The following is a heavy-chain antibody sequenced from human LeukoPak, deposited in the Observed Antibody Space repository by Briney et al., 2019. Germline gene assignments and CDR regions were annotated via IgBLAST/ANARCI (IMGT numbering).Heavy chain of an antibody. J-gene: IGHJ3*02. V-gene: IGHV1-18*01. D-gene: IGHD2-15*01. CDR3: ARAGYCSGGSCHTGAFDI. CDR2: ISPYNDNA. CDR1: GYTFTSYG. Sequence: ASVKVSCKASGYTFTSYGITWVRQAPGQGLEWMGWISPYNDNANYAQKLQGRVTMTTDTSTSTAYMELRGLRSDDTAVYYCARAGYCSGGSCHTGAFDIWGQGTMVTGSS.